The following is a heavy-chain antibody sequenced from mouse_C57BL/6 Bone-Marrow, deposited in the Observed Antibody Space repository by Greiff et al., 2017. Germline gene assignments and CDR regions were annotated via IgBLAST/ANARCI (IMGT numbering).Heavy chain of an antibody. CDR2: INPYNGGT. V-gene: IGHV1-19*01. D-gene: IGHD1-1*01. J-gene: IGHJ2*01. CDR3: ARSRSYGSFFDY. Sequence: EVQLVESGPVLVKPGASVKMSCKASGYTFTDYYMNWVKQSHGKSLEWIGVINPYNGGTSYNQKFKGKATLTVDKSSSTAYMELNSLTSEDSAVYYCARSRSYGSFFDYWGQGTTLTVSS. CDR1: GYTFTDYY.